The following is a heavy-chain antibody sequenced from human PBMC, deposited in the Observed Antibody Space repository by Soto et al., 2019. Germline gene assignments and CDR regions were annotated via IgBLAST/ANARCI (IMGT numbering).Heavy chain of an antibody. J-gene: IGHJ2*01. Sequence: QLQLQESGPGLVKPSETLSLTCTVSGGSISSSSYYWGWIRQPPGKGLEWIGSIYYSGSTYYNPSLKSRVTISVDTSKNQFSLKLSSVTAADTAVYSCARHGANWYFDLWGRGTLVTVSS. CDR1: GGSISSSSYY. CDR2: IYYSGST. V-gene: IGHV4-39*01. D-gene: IGHD3-16*01. CDR3: ARHGANWYFDL.